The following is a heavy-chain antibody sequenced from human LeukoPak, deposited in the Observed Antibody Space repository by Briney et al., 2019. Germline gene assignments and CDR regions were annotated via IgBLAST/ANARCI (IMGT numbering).Heavy chain of an antibody. D-gene: IGHD3-9*01. CDR3: ARGGPVRDILTGYYFDY. V-gene: IGHV1-69*05. CDR1: GGTFSSYA. CDR2: IIPIFGTA. J-gene: IGHJ4*02. Sequence: ASVKVSCKASGGTFSSYATSWVRQAPGQGLEWMGGIIPIFGTANYAQKFQGRVTITTDESTSTAYMELSSLRSEDTAVYYCARGGPVRDILTGYYFDYWGQGTLVTVSS.